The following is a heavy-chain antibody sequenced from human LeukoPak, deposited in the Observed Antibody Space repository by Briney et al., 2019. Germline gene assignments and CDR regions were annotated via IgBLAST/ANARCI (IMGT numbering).Heavy chain of an antibody. CDR1: GYTFTDYY. Sequence: GASVKVSCKASGYTFTDYYIHWVRQAPGQELEWMGWINPKSGGTNYAQKFQGRVTITRDTSISTAYMELSRLRSDDTAVYYCATIAVTVLGDYWGQGTLVTVSS. D-gene: IGHD6-19*01. CDR2: INPKSGGT. J-gene: IGHJ4*02. CDR3: ATIAVTVLGDY. V-gene: IGHV1-2*02.